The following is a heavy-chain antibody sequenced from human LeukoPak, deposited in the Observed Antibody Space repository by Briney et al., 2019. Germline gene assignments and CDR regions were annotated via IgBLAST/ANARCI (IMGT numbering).Heavy chain of an antibody. CDR2: INHKGST. J-gene: IGHJ6*04. V-gene: IGHV4-34*01. D-gene: IGHD3-10*01. Sequence: SETLSLTCAVYGGSFSGYYWTWIRQPPGKGLEWIGEINHKGSTNYNPSLMSRVNTSVDTSKNQFSLKLSSVTAADTAVYYCARGPHYYGSGSYEYSYYYYYYGMDVWGNGTTVTVSS. CDR3: ARGPHYYGSGSYEYSYYYYYYGMDV. CDR1: GGSFSGYY.